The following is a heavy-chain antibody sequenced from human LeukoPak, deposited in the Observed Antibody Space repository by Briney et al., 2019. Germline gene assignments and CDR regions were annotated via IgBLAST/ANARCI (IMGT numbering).Heavy chain of an antibody. CDR1: GYTFTTYN. Sequence: GASVKVSCKASGYTFTTYNINWVRQAPGQGLEWMGIINPSGGSTSYAQKFQGRVTMTRDTSTSTVYMELSSLRSEDTAVYYCARGDGYNDGFDYWGQGTLVTVSS. V-gene: IGHV1-46*01. J-gene: IGHJ4*02. CDR2: INPSGGST. D-gene: IGHD5-24*01. CDR3: ARGDGYNDGFDY.